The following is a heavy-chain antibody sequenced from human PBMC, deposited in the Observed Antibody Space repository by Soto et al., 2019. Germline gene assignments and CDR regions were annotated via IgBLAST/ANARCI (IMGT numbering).Heavy chain of an antibody. Sequence: PGGSLRLSCAASGFTASSNYMSWLRQAPGKGLEWVSVIYSGGSTYYADSVKGRFTISRDNSKNTLYLQMNSLRAEDTAVYYCERGPSLRYFWSGYPYSDAFDTWGQCTV. J-gene: IGHJ3*02. V-gene: IGHV3-66*01. CDR1: GFTASSNY. CDR3: ERGPSLRYFWSGYPYSDAFDT. CDR2: IYSGGST. D-gene: IGHD3-3*01.